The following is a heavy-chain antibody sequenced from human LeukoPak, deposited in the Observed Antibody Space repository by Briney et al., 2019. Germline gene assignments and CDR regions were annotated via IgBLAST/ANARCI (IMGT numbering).Heavy chain of an antibody. Sequence: PGGSLRLSCAASGFTFSSYSMNWVRQAPGKGLEWVSYISSSSSTIYYADSVKGRFTISRDNAKNSLYLQMNSLRAEDTAVYYGARDSRGRNFDYWGQGTLVTVSS. CDR3: ARDSRGRNFDY. J-gene: IGHJ4*02. D-gene: IGHD3-10*01. CDR1: GFTFSSYS. CDR2: ISSSSSTI. V-gene: IGHV3-48*04.